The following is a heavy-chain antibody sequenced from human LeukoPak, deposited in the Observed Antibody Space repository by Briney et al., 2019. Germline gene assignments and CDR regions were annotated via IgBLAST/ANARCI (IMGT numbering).Heavy chain of an antibody. J-gene: IGHJ3*02. CDR3: AREVVHTLTGYYLETDAFDI. Sequence: PGGTLRLSCVASGFTFSTYGMSWVRQAPGKGLEWVSSISSSSSYIYYADSVKGRFTISRDNAKNSLYLQMNSLRAEDTAVYYCAREVVHTLTGYYLETDAFDIWGQGTMVTVSS. CDR1: GFTFSTYG. V-gene: IGHV3-21*01. D-gene: IGHD3-9*01. CDR2: ISSSSSYI.